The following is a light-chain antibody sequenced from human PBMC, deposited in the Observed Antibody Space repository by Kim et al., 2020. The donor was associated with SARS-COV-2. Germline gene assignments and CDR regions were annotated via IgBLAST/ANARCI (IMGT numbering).Light chain of an antibody. CDR3: SSYAGSNNGV. Sequence: GQSVTISCTGSSSDIASYDYVSWYQQYPGKAPQLIIYDVTKRPSGVPDRFSGSKSANTASLTVSGLQAEDEADYYCSSYAGSNNGVFGGGTQLTVL. V-gene: IGLV2-8*01. J-gene: IGLJ2*01. CDR2: DVT. CDR1: SSDIASYDY.